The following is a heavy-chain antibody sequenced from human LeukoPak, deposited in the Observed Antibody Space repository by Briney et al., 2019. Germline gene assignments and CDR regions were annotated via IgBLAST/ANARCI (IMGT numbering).Heavy chain of an antibody. CDR1: GFTFSNAW. V-gene: IGHV3-15*01. J-gene: IGHJ3*02. Sequence: GGSLRLSCAASGFTFSNAWISWVRQAPGKGLEWVGRIKSKTDGGTTDYAAPVKGRFTISRDDSKNTLYLQMNSLKTEDTAVYYCTTEIVVVLDDAFDIWGQGTMVTVSS. CDR2: IKSKTDGGTT. D-gene: IGHD3-22*01. CDR3: TTEIVVVLDDAFDI.